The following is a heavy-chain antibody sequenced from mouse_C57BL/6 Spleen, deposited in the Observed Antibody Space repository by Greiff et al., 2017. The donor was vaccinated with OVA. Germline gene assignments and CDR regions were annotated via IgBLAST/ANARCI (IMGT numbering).Heavy chain of an antibody. Sequence: VQLQQSGPELVKPGDSVTISCKASGYTFTDDYMNWVMQSHGKSLEWIGDINHNNGGNSYNQQFKGKATLTVDKSSRTAYMELRSMTSEDSAVYYCGRWDYSTPYAMDDWGQGTSVTVSS. CDR2: INHNNGGN. CDR3: GRWDYSTPYAMDD. J-gene: IGHJ4*01. CDR1: GYTFTDDY. D-gene: IGHD2-5*01. V-gene: IGHV1-26*01.